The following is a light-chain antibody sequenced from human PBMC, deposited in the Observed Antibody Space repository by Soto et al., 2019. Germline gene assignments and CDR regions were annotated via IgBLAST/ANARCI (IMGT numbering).Light chain of an antibody. CDR3: LSFTTDWTHV. V-gene: IGLV2-14*01. CDR1: ISDIGAYNY. J-gene: IGLJ1*01. CDR2: EVS. Sequence: QSLLTQPAYVSGSPGQSITISCTGSISDIGAYNYVSWFQQYPGKAPKLIISEVSNRPSGVSNRFSGSKSGTAASLTISGLQTEDEADYFCLSFTTDWTHVFGTGTKVTVL.